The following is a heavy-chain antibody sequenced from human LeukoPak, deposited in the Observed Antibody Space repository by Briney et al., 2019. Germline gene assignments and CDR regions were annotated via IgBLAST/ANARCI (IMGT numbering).Heavy chain of an antibody. J-gene: IGHJ4*02. D-gene: IGHD3-16*02. CDR3: AKDYRDLDY. Sequence: GGSLRLSCAASGFTFSSYAMSWVRQAPGKGLEFVSALTGDSGSTYYADSVKGRFTISRDNSKNTLYLQMNSLRAEDTAVYYCAKDYRDLDYWGQGTLVTISS. V-gene: IGHV3-23*01. CDR1: GFTFSSYA. CDR2: LTGDSGST.